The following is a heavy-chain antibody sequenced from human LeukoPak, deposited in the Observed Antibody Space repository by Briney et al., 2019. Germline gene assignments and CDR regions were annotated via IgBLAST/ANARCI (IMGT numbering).Heavy chain of an antibody. V-gene: IGHV3-74*01. CDR3: ARAGRGYSYGYYYYYMDV. J-gene: IGHJ6*03. CDR1: GFTFSSYW. Sequence: GGSLRLSCAASGFTFSSYWMHWVRQAPGKGLVWVARINIDGSSTSYADSVKGRFTISKDNAKNTLYLQMNRLRAEDTAVYYCARAGRGYSYGYYYYYMDVWGKGTTVTVSS. CDR2: INIDGSST. D-gene: IGHD5-18*01.